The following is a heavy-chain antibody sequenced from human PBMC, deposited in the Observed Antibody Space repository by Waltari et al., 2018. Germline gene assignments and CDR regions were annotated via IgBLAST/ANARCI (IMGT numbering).Heavy chain of an antibody. CDR2: IKQDGSEK. V-gene: IGHV3-7*01. J-gene: IGHJ4*02. D-gene: IGHD3-22*01. CDR1: EFTFSSYW. Sequence: EVQLVESGGGLVQPGGSLRLSCAASEFTFSSYWMSWVRQAPGKGLEWVANIKQDGSEKYYVDSVKGRFTISRDNAKNSLYLQMNSLRAEDTAVYYCARDGTSYYDSNYWGQGTLVTVSS. CDR3: ARDGTSYYDSNY.